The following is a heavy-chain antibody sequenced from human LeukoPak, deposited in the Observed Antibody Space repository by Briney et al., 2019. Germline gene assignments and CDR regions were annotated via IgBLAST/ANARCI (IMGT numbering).Heavy chain of an antibody. D-gene: IGHD3-3*01. V-gene: IGHV1-69*04. Sequence: ASVKVSCKASGGTFSSYAISWVRQAPGQGLEWMGRIIPILGIANYAQKFQGRVTITADKSTSTAYMELSSLRSEDTAVYYCARDLVNTIFGVVTIENYYYYGMDVWGQGTTVTVSS. J-gene: IGHJ6*02. CDR2: IIPILGIA. CDR3: ARDLVNTIFGVVTIENYYYYGMDV. CDR1: GGTFSSYA.